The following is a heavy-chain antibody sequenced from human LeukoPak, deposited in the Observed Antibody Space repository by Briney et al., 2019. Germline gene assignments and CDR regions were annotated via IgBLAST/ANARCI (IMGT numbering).Heavy chain of an antibody. D-gene: IGHD3-9*01. V-gene: IGHV3-23*01. CDR3: AKRMNNYDILTGYYPDLGGFDY. J-gene: IGHJ4*02. CDR2: ISGSRGST. CDR1: GLTFTSYG. Sequence: GGPLRLSCAASGLTFTSYGMSWVRQAPGQGLDWVSAISGSRGSTYYADSVKGRFTISRDNSKNTLYLQMNSLRAEDTAVYYCAKRMNNYDILTGYYPDLGGFDYWGQGALVTVSS.